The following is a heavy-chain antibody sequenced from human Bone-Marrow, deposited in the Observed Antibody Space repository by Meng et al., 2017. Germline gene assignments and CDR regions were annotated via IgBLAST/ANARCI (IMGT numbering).Heavy chain of an antibody. V-gene: IGHV1-2*06. CDR3: ARDEDISAAGKLFGDY. D-gene: IGHD6-13*01. CDR2: INPKSGDT. J-gene: IGHJ4*02. Sequence: RVPAWAEGRSLGPICTATCSPAGYMFPYYYIHWVRRAPGQGIGWMGRINPKSGDTHYAQRFQGSVTMTGDTSISTAYMELSGLRSDDTAMYYCARDEDISAAGKLFGDYWGQGTLVTVSS. CDR1: GYMFPYYY.